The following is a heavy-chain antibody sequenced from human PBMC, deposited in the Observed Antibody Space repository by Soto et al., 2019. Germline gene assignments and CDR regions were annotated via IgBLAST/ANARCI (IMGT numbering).Heavy chain of an antibody. J-gene: IGHJ4*02. D-gene: IGHD3-9*01. CDR1: GGSISSYY. V-gene: IGHV4-59*01. CDR3: ARAVDGNFDY. Sequence: PSETLSLTCTVSGGSISSYYWSWIRQPPGKGLEWIGYIYYSGSTNYNPSLKSRVTISVDTSKNQFSLKLSSVTAADTAVYYCARAVDGNFDYWGQGTLVTVS. CDR2: IYYSGST.